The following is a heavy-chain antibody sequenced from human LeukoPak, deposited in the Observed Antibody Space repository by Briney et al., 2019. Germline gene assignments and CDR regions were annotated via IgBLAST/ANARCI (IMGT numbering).Heavy chain of an antibody. J-gene: IGHJ4*02. CDR1: GYSFTSYG. D-gene: IGHD3-10*01. CDR3: ARDADGAGTLLDY. V-gene: IGHV1-18*04. Sequence: GASAMVSCKASGYSFTSYGFIWVRRAPAEGLVWMGWINADYGNTRYSQKLHGRVTMTADTSTTTAYMDLRSLRSDDTAVYYCARDADGAGTLLDYWGQGTLVTVSS. CDR2: INADYGNT.